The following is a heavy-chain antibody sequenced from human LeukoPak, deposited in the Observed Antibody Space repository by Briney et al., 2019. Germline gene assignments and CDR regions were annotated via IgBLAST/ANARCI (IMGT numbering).Heavy chain of an antibody. CDR1: GGTFSSYA. V-gene: IGHV1-69*13. Sequence: SVKVSCKASGGTFSSYAISWVRQAPGQGLEWMGGIIPIFGTANYAQKFQGRVTITADESTSTAYMELSSLRSEDTAVYYCAREGGIVGASPLYYYYYGMDVWGQGTTVTVSS. CDR3: AREGGIVGASPLYYYYYGMDV. CDR2: IIPIFGTA. D-gene: IGHD1-26*01. J-gene: IGHJ6*02.